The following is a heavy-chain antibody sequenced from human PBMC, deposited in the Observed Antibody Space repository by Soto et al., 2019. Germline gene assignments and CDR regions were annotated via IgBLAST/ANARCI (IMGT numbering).Heavy chain of an antibody. V-gene: IGHV4-34*01. CDR3: ARVKDCSSTSCYTSAYYYGMDV. CDR1: GGSFSGYY. J-gene: IGHJ6*02. Sequence: QVQLQQWGAGLLKPSETLSLTCAVYGGSFSGYYWSWIRQPPGKGLEWIGEINHSGSTNYNPSLKSRVTISVDTSKNQFSLKLSSVTAADTAVYYCARVKDCSSTSCYTSAYYYGMDVWGQGTTVTVSS. D-gene: IGHD2-2*01. CDR2: INHSGST.